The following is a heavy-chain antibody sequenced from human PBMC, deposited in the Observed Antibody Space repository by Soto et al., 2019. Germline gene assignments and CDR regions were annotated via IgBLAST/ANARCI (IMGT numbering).Heavy chain of an antibody. D-gene: IGHD5-18*01. CDR1: GFTFSSYA. CDR2: ISGSGGST. Sequence: GGSLRLSCAASGFTFSSYAMSWVRQAPGKGLEWVSAISGSGGSTYYADSVKGRFTISRDNSKNTLYLQMNSLRAEDTAVYYCAKSMRRQLWFTGNGMDVWGQGTTVTVSS. V-gene: IGHV3-23*01. CDR3: AKSMRRQLWFTGNGMDV. J-gene: IGHJ6*02.